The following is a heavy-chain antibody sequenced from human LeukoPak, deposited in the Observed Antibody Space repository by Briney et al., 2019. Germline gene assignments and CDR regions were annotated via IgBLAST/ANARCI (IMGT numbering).Heavy chain of an antibody. CDR3: ARYVRNSGTYFLDY. CDR2: IYYSGST. D-gene: IGHD1-26*01. Sequence: PSETLSLTCTISYGSLSSGYWSWLRQSPGNGLEGIGYIYYSGSTNYNPSFQSRVTMSIDTSNNQFSLQLRSLTAADTAVYYCARYVRNSGTYFLDYWGQGRLVTVSS. V-gene: IGHV4-59*01. J-gene: IGHJ4*02. CDR1: YGSLSSGY.